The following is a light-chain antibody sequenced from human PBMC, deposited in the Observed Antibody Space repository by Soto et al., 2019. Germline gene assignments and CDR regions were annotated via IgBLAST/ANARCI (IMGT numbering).Light chain of an antibody. Sequence: DIQMTQSPSSLSASVGDRVTITCRASQSIGNYLNWYQQKRGKAPKLLIYAASHLQSGVPSRFNGSESGTDFTLTISSLQPEDFATYYCQQSYSTPITFGQGTRLEIK. J-gene: IGKJ5*01. CDR2: AAS. CDR3: QQSYSTPIT. V-gene: IGKV1-39*01. CDR1: QSIGNY.